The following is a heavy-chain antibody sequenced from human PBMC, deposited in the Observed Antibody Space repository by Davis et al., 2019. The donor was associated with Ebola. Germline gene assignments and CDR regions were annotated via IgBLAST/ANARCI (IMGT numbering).Heavy chain of an antibody. Sequence: ASVKVSCKVSGYTLTELSMHWVRQAPGKGLEWMGGFDPEDGETIYAQKFQGRVTMTRDTSTSTVYMELSSLRSEDTAVYYCARAGIAAASFDYWGQGTLVTVSS. D-gene: IGHD6-13*01. V-gene: IGHV1-24*01. CDR3: ARAGIAAASFDY. CDR1: GYTLTELS. CDR2: FDPEDGET. J-gene: IGHJ4*02.